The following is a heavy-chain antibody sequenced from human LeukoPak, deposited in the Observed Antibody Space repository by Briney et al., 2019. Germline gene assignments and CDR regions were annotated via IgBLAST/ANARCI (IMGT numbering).Heavy chain of an antibody. CDR1: GFTFSSYG. Sequence: PGRSLRLSCAASGFTFSSYGRQWVRQAPGKGLEGVAVIWYDGSNKYYADSVKGLFTISRDNSKNTLYLQMNRLRAEDTAVYYCARNPLGFGELYYFDYWGQGTLVTVSS. V-gene: IGHV3-33*01. CDR2: IWYDGSNK. CDR3: ARNPLGFGELYYFDY. D-gene: IGHD3-10*01. J-gene: IGHJ4*02.